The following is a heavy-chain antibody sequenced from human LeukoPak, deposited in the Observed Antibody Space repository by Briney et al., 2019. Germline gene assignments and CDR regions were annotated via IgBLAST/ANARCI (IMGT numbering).Heavy chain of an antibody. CDR1: GFTFSAYG. V-gene: IGHV3-23*01. D-gene: IGHD7-27*01. CDR2: ISGNGGTT. Sequence: PGGSLRLSCAASGFTFSAYGMSWVRQASGKGLEWVSAISGNGGTTYYADSVKGRFTISRDNSKSTLYLQMSSLRAEDTAVYYCAKDLHWGFDYWGQGTLVTVSS. CDR3: AKDLHWGFDY. J-gene: IGHJ4*02.